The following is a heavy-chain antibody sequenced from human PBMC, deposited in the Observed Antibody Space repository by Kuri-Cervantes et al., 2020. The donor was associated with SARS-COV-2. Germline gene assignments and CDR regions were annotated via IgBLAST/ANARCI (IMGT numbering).Heavy chain of an antibody. Sequence: SETLSLTCSVSGGSISSRSYYWGWIRQPPGKGLEWIGSIYYSGSTNYNPTLKSRVTISVDTSTNQFFLSLTSVTAADTAVYYCARQGGYYGMDVWGQGTTVTVSS. J-gene: IGHJ6*02. CDR2: IYYSGST. V-gene: IGHV4-39*01. CDR3: ARQGGYYGMDV. D-gene: IGHD3-22*01. CDR1: GGSISSRSYY.